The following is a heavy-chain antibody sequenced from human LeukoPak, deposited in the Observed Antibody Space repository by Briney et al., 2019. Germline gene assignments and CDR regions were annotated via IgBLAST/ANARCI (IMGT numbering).Heavy chain of an antibody. Sequence: GGSLRLSCAASGFTFSSYAMHWVRQAPGKGLEWVAVISYDGSNKYYADSVKGRFTISRDNSKNMLYLQMNSLRAEDTAVYYCARDRSATVTSYGMDVWGQGTTVTVSS. V-gene: IGHV3-30-3*01. CDR3: ARDRSATVTSYGMDV. CDR1: GFTFSSYA. CDR2: ISYDGSNK. J-gene: IGHJ6*02. D-gene: IGHD4-17*01.